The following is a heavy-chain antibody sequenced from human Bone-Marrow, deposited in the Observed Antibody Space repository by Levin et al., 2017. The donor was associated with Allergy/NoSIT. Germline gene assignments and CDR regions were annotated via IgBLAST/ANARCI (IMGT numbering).Heavy chain of an antibody. J-gene: IGHJ1*01. V-gene: IGHV3-23*01. Sequence: PGGSLRLSCAASGFTFSSYAMSWVRQAPGKGLEWVSAISGSGGSTYYADSVKGRFTISRDNSKNTLYLQMNSLRAEDTAVYYCAKSARRHCSGGSCHFQHWGQGTLVTVSS. CDR3: AKSARRHCSGGSCHFQH. CDR1: GFTFSSYA. D-gene: IGHD2-15*01. CDR2: ISGSGGST.